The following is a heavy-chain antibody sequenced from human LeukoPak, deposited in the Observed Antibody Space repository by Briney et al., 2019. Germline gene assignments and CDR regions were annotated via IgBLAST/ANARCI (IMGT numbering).Heavy chain of an antibody. CDR1: GGPISTSYYY. V-gene: IGHV4-39*01. CDR3: ARRDDGNAYVDH. Sequence: SETLSLTCTVSGGPISTSYYYWGWIRQPPGKGLAWIGGIHYSGTAYYKPSLASRVAISVDTSKNQFSLSLSSVTAADTAVYYCARRDDGNAYVDHWGQGTLVTVSS. J-gene: IGHJ4*02. CDR2: IHYSGTA. D-gene: IGHD4-23*01.